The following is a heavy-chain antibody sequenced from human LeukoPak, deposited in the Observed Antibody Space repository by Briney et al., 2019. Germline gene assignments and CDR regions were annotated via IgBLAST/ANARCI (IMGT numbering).Heavy chain of an antibody. D-gene: IGHD2-2*01. V-gene: IGHV1-18*01. CDR3: ARVGRGCSSIRCYWEDWFDH. J-gene: IGHJ5*02. CDR2: ISGYNANA. CDR1: GYSFTNYG. Sequence: GASVKVSCTASGYSFTNYGITWIREAPGQGPEWLGWISGYNANAHYAQNVQGRVTLTTDTSTNTAYMGLRGLTSDDTAMYYCARVGRGCSSIRCYWEDWFDHWGQGTLVIVSS.